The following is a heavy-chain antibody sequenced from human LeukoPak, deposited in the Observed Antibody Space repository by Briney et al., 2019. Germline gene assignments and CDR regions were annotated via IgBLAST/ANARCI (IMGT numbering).Heavy chain of an antibody. D-gene: IGHD2-15*01. Sequence: ASVKVSCKASGYTFTSYGISWVRQVPGQGLEWMGWISAYNGNTNYAQKLQGRVTMTTDTSTSTAYMELRSLRSDDTAVYYCASSPTSAGYCSGGSCYYDYWGQGTLVTVSS. CDR1: GYTFTSYG. CDR3: ASSPTSAGYCSGGSCYYDY. V-gene: IGHV1-18*01. CDR2: ISAYNGNT. J-gene: IGHJ4*02.